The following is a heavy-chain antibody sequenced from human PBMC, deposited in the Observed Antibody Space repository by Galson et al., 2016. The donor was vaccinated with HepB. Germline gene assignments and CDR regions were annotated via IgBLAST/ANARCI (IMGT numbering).Heavy chain of an antibody. Sequence: SLRLSCAASGFFFSSYAMNWVRQAPGKRLEWVAVISTDGSESYYGDSVRGRFSISRDNSGNTVFLQMNSLKTEDTAVYYCIKANGWIPLWGYFEYWGQGALVTVTS. D-gene: IGHD7-27*01. V-gene: IGHV3-30*18. CDR3: IKANGWIPLWGYFEY. J-gene: IGHJ4*02. CDR1: GFFFSSYA. CDR2: ISTDGSES.